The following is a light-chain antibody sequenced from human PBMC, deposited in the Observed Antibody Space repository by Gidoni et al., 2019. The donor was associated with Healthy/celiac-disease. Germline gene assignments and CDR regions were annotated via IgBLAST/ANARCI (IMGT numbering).Light chain of an antibody. CDR1: QSVSSSY. V-gene: IGKV3-20*01. Sequence: EIVLTQSPGTLSSSPGERATLTCRASQSVSSSYLAWYQQKPGHAPRLLLFGASSRATGIPDRFSGSGSGTDFTLTISRLEPEDFAVYYCQQYGSSPTFGGGTKVEIK. CDR3: QQYGSSPT. CDR2: GAS. J-gene: IGKJ4*01.